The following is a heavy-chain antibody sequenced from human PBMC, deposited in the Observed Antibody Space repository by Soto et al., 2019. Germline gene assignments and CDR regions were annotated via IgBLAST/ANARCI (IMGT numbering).Heavy chain of an antibody. D-gene: IGHD1-26*01. CDR1: GGTFSSYA. CDR3: AREYSGSYFLLDYYYYYSLDV. Sequence: QVQLVQSGAEVKKPGSSVKVSCKASGGTFSSYAISWVRQAPGQGLEWMGGIIPIFGTANYAQKFQGRVTITADESTSTAYMELSSLRSEDTAVYYCAREYSGSYFLLDYYYYYSLDVWGQGTTVTVSS. J-gene: IGHJ6*02. V-gene: IGHV1-69*01. CDR2: IIPIFGTA.